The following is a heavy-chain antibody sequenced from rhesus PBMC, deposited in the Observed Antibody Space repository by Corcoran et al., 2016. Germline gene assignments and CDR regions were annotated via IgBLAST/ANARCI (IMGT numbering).Heavy chain of an antibody. J-gene: IGHJ4*01. Sequence: VQLQESGPGLVKPSETLSLTCAVSGGSISSNYWSWIRQPPGKGPEWVGFIRNKANRGTAEYAASVKGRSTMSRDDSKSIASLQMNSRNTEDTAVYYWARYPNPFSGSYSGYWGQGVLVTVSS. D-gene: IGHD6-25*01. CDR1: GGSISSNY. CDR3: ARYPNPFSGSYSGY. CDR2: IRNKANRGTA. V-gene: IGHV3S22*01.